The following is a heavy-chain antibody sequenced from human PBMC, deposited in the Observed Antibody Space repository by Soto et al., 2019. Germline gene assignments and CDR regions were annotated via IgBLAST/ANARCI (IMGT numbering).Heavy chain of an antibody. V-gene: IGHV3-23*01. CDR1: GFTFSSYG. J-gene: IGHJ3*02. Sequence: PGGSLRLSCAASGFTFSSYGMHWVRQAPGKGLEWVSAISGDGLSTYYAGSVKGRFTISRDNSKTTLYLQMNSLRAEDTAVYYCARRPDAFDIWGRGTMVTVSS. CDR2: ISGDGLST. CDR3: ARRPDAFDI.